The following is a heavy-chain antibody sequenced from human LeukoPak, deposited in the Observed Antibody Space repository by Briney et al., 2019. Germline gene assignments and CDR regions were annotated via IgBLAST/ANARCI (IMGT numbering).Heavy chain of an antibody. CDR2: IKQDGSEK. J-gene: IGHJ3*02. CDR3: AKGYYEIHDAFDI. V-gene: IGHV3-7*02. D-gene: IGHD3-9*01. Sequence: GGSLRLSCAASGFTFSRFWMSWVRQAPGKGLEWVANIKQDGSEKYYADSVKGRFTISRDDSKNTLFLQMNSLRAEDTAVYYCAKGYYEIHDAFDIWGQGTMVTVSS. CDR1: GFTFSRFW.